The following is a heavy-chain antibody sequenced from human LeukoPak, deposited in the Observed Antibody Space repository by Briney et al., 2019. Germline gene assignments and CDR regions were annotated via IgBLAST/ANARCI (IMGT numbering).Heavy chain of an antibody. Sequence: PSETLSLTCTVSGASFSGETYYWSWIPPPPGKGLVGVGNINHTGSTNYNPSLKSRVTISVDTSKNQFSLKLSSVTAADTAVYYCARRGGSSSSFRYWGQGNLTTVSS. CDR1: GASFSGETYY. CDR2: INHTGST. J-gene: IGHJ4*02. V-gene: IGHV4-39*01. D-gene: IGHD6-13*01. CDR3: ARRGGSSSSFRY.